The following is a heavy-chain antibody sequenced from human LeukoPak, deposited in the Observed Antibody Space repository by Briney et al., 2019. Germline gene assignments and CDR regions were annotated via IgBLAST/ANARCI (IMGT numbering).Heavy chain of an antibody. CDR1: GGSISSYY. V-gene: IGHV4-59*05. Sequence: PSETLSLTCTVSGGSISSYYWSWIRQPPGKGLEWIGSLYYIGSTYYNPSLKSRVTISVDTSKNQFSLKLSSVTAADTAVYYCARDPQVGGQAGSHFDYWGQGTLVTVSS. CDR2: LYYIGST. CDR3: ARDPQVGGQAGSHFDY. J-gene: IGHJ4*02. D-gene: IGHD6-19*01.